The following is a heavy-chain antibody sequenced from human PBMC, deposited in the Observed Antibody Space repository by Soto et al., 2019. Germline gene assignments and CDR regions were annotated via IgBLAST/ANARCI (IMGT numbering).Heavy chain of an antibody. CDR2: IDPSDSQT. V-gene: IGHV5-10-1*01. J-gene: IGHJ4*02. CDR1: GYSFAGYW. D-gene: IGHD3-22*01. Sequence: GEFLKISCTGSGYSFAGYWITRVRPKPGKGLGWMGRIDPSDSQTYYSPSFRGHVTISVTKSITTVFLQWSSLRASDTAMYYCARQIYDSDTGPNFQYYFDSWGQGTPVTVSS. CDR3: ARQIYDSDTGPNFQYYFDS.